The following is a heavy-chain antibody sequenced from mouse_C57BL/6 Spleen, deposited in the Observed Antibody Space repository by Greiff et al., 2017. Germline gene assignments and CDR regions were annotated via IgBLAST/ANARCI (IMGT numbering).Heavy chain of an antibody. CDR2: INYDGSST. CDR1: GFTFSDYY. CDR3: ARWLLRGYAMDY. Sequence: EVMLVESEGGLVQPGSSMKLSCTASGFTFSDYYMAWVRQVPEKGLEWVANINYDGSSTYYLDSLKSRFIISRDNAKNILYLQMSSLKSEDTATYYCARWLLRGYAMDYGGQGTSVTVSS. D-gene: IGHD2-3*01. V-gene: IGHV5-16*01. J-gene: IGHJ4*01.